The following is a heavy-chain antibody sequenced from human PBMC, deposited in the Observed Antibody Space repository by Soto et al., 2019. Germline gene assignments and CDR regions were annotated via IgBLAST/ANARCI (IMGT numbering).Heavy chain of an antibody. CDR3: ARGGSVTKSFNYYFGMDV. J-gene: IGHJ6*02. Sequence: ASVKVSCKASGYSFTSYYIHWVRQAPGQGLEWLGLINPTGGRTTYAQRFQGRVIMTRDTATSTLYSQLASLRSDDTALYYCARGGSVTKSFNYYFGMDVWGQGSTVTVSS. V-gene: IGHV1-46*01. D-gene: IGHD3-16*01. CDR1: GYSFTSYY. CDR2: INPTGGRT.